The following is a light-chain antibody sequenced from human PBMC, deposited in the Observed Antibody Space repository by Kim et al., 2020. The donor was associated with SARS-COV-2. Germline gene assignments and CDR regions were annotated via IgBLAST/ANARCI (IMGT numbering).Light chain of an antibody. J-gene: IGKJ2*01. CDR1: QSVLNRSNNKIY. CDR2: WAS. CDR3: QQYYDTPYT. Sequence: DIVMTQSPDSLAVSLGERATINCKTSQSVLNRSNNKIYLVWYQQKPGQPPKLLIYWASTRESGVPDRFSGSGSGTDFTLTISSLQAEDVAVYYCQQYYDTPYTFGQGTKLENK. V-gene: IGKV4-1*01.